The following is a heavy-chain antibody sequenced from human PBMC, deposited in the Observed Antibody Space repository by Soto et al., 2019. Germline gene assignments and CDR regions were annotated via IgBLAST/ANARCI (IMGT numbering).Heavy chain of an antibody. CDR3: ARDRLDGGYFDF. J-gene: IGHJ4*02. Sequence: QVQLQESGPGLAKPSQTLALTCTVSGDSVSSGENYWSWIRQRPGKGLEWIGYISNSGNTFYNLSLKSRVTILGDTSKNQFSLKLTSVTAADTAVYYCARDRLDGGYFDFWGQGALVTVSS. CDR2: ISNSGNT. CDR1: GDSVSSGENY. D-gene: IGHD4-17*01. V-gene: IGHV4-31*03.